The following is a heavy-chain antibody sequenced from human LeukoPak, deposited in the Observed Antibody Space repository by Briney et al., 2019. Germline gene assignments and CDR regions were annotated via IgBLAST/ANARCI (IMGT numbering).Heavy chain of an antibody. V-gene: IGHV1-2*02. CDR2: IDPNSGGT. D-gene: IGHD3-10*01. CDR3: ARGRGTTMVRGVITNYFDL. J-gene: IGHJ2*01. Sequence: ASVKVSCKASGGTFSSYAISWVRQAPGQGLEWMGWIDPNSGGTNYAQRFLGSVTMTGDTSINTAFMELSRLRSDDTAIYYCARGRGTTMVRGVITNYFDLWGCGSLVTVSS. CDR1: GGTFSSYA.